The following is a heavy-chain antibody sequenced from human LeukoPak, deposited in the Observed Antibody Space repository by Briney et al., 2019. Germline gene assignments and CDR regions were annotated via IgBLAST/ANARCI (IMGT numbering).Heavy chain of an antibody. CDR2: ISSSSSYI. J-gene: IGHJ6*02. CDR3: ARDMDGYSYGYYYYGMDV. D-gene: IGHD5-18*01. CDR1: GFTFSSYA. Sequence: GGSLRLSCAASGFTFSSYAMSWVRQAPGEGLEWVSSISSSSSYIYYADSVKGRFTISRDNAKNSLYLQMNSLRAEDTAVYYCARDMDGYSYGYYYYGMDVWGQGTTVTVSS. V-gene: IGHV3-21*01.